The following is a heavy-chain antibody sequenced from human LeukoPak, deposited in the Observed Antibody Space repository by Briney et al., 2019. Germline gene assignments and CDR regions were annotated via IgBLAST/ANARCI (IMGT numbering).Heavy chain of an antibody. J-gene: IGHJ4*02. D-gene: IGHD4-11*01. CDR1: GDSISSTTYW. Sequence: NPPETLSLTCTVSGDSISSTTYWWGWIRQSPGKGLEWIGSMSYIGITSYNPSLKSRATISVDTSKNQFSLMLSSVTAADTAVYYCTRLPLDYSLDHWGQGTPVSVSS. CDR3: TRLPLDYSLDH. V-gene: IGHV4-39*01. CDR2: MSYIGIT.